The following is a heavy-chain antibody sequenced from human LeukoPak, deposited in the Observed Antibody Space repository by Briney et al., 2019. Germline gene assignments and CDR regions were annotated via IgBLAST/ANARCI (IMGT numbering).Heavy chain of an antibody. CDR3: ARDFRGYSGYTYDH. Sequence: PGGSLRLSCAASGFTFSSCNMNWVRQAPGKGLAWVSSITSSSSDIYYADSVKGRFTISRDNAKNSLYLQMDSLRAEDTAVYYCARDFRGYSGYTYDHWGQGTLVTVSS. CDR1: GFTFSSCN. V-gene: IGHV3-21*01. J-gene: IGHJ4*02. CDR2: ITSSSSDI. D-gene: IGHD5-12*01.